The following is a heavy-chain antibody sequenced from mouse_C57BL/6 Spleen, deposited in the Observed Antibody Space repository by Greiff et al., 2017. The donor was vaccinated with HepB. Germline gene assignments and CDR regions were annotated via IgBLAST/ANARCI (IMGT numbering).Heavy chain of an antibody. J-gene: IGHJ3*01. CDR3: ASSNWDTWFAY. CDR1: GFNIKDYY. Sequence: VHVKQSGAELVKPGASVKLSCTASGFNIKDYYMHWVKQRTEQGLEWIGRIDPEDGETKYAPKFQGKATITADTSSNTAYLQLSSLTSEDTAVYYCASSNWDTWFAYWGQGTLVTVSA. D-gene: IGHD4-1*01. CDR2: IDPEDGET. V-gene: IGHV14-2*01.